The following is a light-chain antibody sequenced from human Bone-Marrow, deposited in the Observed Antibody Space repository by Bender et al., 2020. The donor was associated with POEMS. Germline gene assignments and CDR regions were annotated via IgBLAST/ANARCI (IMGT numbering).Light chain of an antibody. J-gene: IGLJ1*01. CDR2: NFS. V-gene: IGLV2-14*03. CDR3: SSYTSSNTYV. CDR1: SSDVGNYNF. Sequence: QSALTQPASVSGSPGQSITISCTGTSSDVGNYNFVSWYQQHPGKAPKLIIYNFSNRPSGVSNRFSGSKSGNTASLTISGLQAEDEADYYCSSYTSSNTYVFGTGTKVTVL.